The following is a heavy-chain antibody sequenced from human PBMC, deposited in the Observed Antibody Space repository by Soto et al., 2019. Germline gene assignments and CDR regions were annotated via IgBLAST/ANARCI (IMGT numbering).Heavy chain of an antibody. Sequence: GSLRLSCAASGFTFSSYAMSWVRQAPGKGLEWVSAISGSGGSTYYADSVKGRFTISRDNSKNTLYLQMNSLRAEDTAVYYCAKGASFGYSYWSPPFPWGQGTLVTVS. D-gene: IGHD5-18*01. CDR1: GFTFSSYA. J-gene: IGHJ5*02. V-gene: IGHV3-23*01. CDR2: ISGSGGST. CDR3: AKGASFGYSYWSPPFP.